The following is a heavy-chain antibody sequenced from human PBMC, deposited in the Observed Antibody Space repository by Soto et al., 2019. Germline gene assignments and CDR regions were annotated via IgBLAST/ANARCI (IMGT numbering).Heavy chain of an antibody. J-gene: IGHJ4*02. CDR3: ARGLLSGTSYSGGWYFFDY. D-gene: IGHD3-10*01. Sequence: QVQLQQRGAGLLKPSETLSLTCAVHGGSFSGYTWTWIRQSPGKGLEWIGQINAAGSAIYNPSLKSRLSLSVGTSNTEFLLDLTSVTAADTALYYCARGLLSGTSYSGGWYFFDYWGQGTLVTVSS. CDR2: INAAGSA. CDR1: GGSFSGYT. V-gene: IGHV4-34*01.